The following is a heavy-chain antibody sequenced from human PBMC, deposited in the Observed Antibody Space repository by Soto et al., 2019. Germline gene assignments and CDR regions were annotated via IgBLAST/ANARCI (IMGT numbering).Heavy chain of an antibody. V-gene: IGHV3-30-3*01. CDR3: ARDPGQGYCSGGYCYAPDF. CDR2: LSFDGSHS. Sequence: QVQLVESGGGVVQPGRSLRLSCAASEFTFSDHAMHWVRQAPGKGLEWVALLSFDGSHSYYTDSLRGRFTISRDNSMNTLFLKMNSLRAEDTDAYYCARDPGQGYCSGGYCYAPDFWGQGTLVNVSS. J-gene: IGHJ4*02. CDR1: EFTFSDHA. D-gene: IGHD2-15*01.